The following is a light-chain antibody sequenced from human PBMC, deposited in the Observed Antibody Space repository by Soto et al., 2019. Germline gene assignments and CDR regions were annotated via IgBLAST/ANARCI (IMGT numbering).Light chain of an antibody. Sequence: QSVLTQPPAVTGSPGQSVAISCTETSSDVGSYNRVSWYQQPPGAAPKLMIYEVSNRPSGVPDRFSGSKSGNTASLTISGLQAEDEADYYCNSYTGSSTYVFGTGTKVT. V-gene: IGLV2-18*02. CDR2: EVS. J-gene: IGLJ1*01. CDR1: SSDVGSYNR. CDR3: NSYTGSSTYV.